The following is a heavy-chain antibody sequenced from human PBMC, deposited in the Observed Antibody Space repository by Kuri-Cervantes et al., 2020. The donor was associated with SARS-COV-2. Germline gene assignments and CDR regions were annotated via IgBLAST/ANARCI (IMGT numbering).Heavy chain of an antibody. CDR2: IDWDDDK. J-gene: IGHJ4*02. Sequence: SGPTLVKPTQTLTLTCTFSGFSLNTSGMCVSWIRQPPGKALEWLARIDWDDDKRYGPSLKSRLTITKDTSKNQVVLTMTNMDPVDTATYYCAHSRVGAGRFDYWGQGTLVTVSS. CDR3: AHSRVGAGRFDY. V-gene: IGHV2-5*08. CDR1: GFSLNTSGMC. D-gene: IGHD1-26*01.